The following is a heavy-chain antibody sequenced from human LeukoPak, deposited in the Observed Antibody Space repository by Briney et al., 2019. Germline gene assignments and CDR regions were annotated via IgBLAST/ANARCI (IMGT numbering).Heavy chain of an antibody. CDR3: ARVGRIAAAESDY. CDR1: GYTFTSYY. CDR2: INPSGGST. V-gene: IGHV1-46*01. Sequence: ASVKVSCKASGYTFTSYYMDWVRQAPGQGLEWMGIINPSGGSTSYAQKFQGRVTMTRDTSTSTVYIELSSLRSEDTAVYYCARVGRIAAAESDYWGQGTLVTVSS. J-gene: IGHJ4*02. D-gene: IGHD6-13*01.